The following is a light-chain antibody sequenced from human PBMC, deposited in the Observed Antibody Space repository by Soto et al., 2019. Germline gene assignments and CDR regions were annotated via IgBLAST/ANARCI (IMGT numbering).Light chain of an antibody. V-gene: IGLV2-14*01. Sequence: QSALTQPASVSGSPGQSITISCTGTSSDVGGYNSVSWYQQHPGEAPKLILYDVSNRPSGASNRFSGSKSGNTASLTISGLQAEDEADYYCSSYTSSSTLVFGGGTKLTVL. CDR1: SSDVGGYNS. J-gene: IGLJ2*01. CDR2: DVS. CDR3: SSYTSSSTLV.